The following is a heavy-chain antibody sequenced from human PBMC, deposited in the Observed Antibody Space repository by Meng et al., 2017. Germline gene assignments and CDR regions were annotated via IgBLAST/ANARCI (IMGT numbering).Heavy chain of an antibody. CDR2: ISSSSSYI. Sequence: DVQLVESGGGLVQPGGSLRLSCAASGFTFSSYSMNWVRQAPGKGLEWVSSISSSSSYIHYADSVKGRFTISRDNAKNSLYLQMNSLRAEDTAVYYCARDNPHLYWGQGTLVTVSS. V-gene: IGHV3-21*01. CDR3: ARDNPHLY. CDR1: GFTFSSYS. J-gene: IGHJ4*02.